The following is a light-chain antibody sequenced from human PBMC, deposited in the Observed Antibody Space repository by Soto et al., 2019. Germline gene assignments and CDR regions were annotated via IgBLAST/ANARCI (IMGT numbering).Light chain of an antibody. Sequence: QSVLAQAASVSGSPGQSITISCTGTSSDVGGYNYVSWCQHHPGKAPKLMIYDVSNRPSGVSNRFSGSKSGNTASLTISGLQPEDEADYYCCSYTTSNTRQIVFGTGTKVTVL. J-gene: IGLJ1*01. CDR1: SSDVGGYNY. V-gene: IGLV2-14*03. CDR3: CSYTTSNTRQIV. CDR2: DVS.